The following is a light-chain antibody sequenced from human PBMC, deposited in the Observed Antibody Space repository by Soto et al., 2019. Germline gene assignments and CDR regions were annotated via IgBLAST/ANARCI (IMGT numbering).Light chain of an antibody. CDR3: QQTYDSPWA. Sequence: DSQMPQSPPSVAASVGDGVTITCRASKGIRGFLNWYQQKPGKAPKLLISGSSSLESGVPSRFSGSGSGTDFTLTISRLQPEDFATYYCQQTYDSPWAFGPGTKV. CDR2: GSS. J-gene: IGKJ1*01. CDR1: KGIRGF. V-gene: IGKV1-39*01.